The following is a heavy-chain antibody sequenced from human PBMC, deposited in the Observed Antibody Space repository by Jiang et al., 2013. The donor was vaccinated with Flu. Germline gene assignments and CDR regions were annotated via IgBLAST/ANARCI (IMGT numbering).Heavy chain of an antibody. CDR2: IRSKAYGGTT. D-gene: IGHD3-3*01. Sequence: QLVESGGGLVQPGRSLRLSCTASGFTFGDYAMSWVRQAPGKGLEWVGFIRSKAYGGTTEYAASVKGRFTISRDDSKSIAYLQMNSLKTEDTAVYYCTSRRDIDYYDFWSGYGDWGQGTLVTVSS. V-gene: IGHV3-49*04. CDR1: GFTFGDYA. J-gene: IGHJ4*02. CDR3: TSRRDIDYYDFWSGYGD.